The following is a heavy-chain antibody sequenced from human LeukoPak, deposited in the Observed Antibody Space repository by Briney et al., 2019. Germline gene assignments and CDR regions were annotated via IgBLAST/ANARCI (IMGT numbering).Heavy chain of an antibody. CDR2: ISSDGSTK. V-gene: IGHV3-30*03. J-gene: IGHJ4*02. CDR1: GFTFSNYG. D-gene: IGHD6-6*01. Sequence: GGSLRLSCAASGFTFSNYGMHWVRQAPGKGLEWVAFISSDGSTKYYGDSVRGRFTISRDNSKNTLYLQMNSLRAEDTAVYYCARDEWVSSSSPPLGYWGQGTLVTVSS. CDR3: ARDEWVSSSSPPLGY.